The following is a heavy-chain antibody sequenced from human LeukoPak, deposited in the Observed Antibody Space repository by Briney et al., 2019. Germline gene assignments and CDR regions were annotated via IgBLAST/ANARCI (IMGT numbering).Heavy chain of an antibody. CDR3: ARDVVGATYFD. CDR1: GFTVSSNY. D-gene: IGHD1-26*01. Sequence: GGSLRLSCAASGFTVSSNYMTWVRQAPGKGLEWVSIICSGGSTSYADSVKGRFTISRDNSKNTLYLQMNSLRAEDTAVYYCARDVVGATYFDWGQGTLVTVSS. CDR2: ICSGGST. V-gene: IGHV3-53*01. J-gene: IGHJ4*02.